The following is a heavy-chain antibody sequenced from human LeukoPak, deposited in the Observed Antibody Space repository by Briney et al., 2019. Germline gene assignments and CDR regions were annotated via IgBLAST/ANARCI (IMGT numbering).Heavy chain of an antibody. CDR3: GKGRAVVGAAGPDH. J-gene: IGHJ4*02. D-gene: IGHD2-15*01. Sequence: GGSLRLSCVGSGFTSSGFAMIWVRQAPGKGLEWVSSISAGSTNTYYADSVKGRFTISRDNSKNTLYLQMNSLRAEDTAIYYCGKGRAVVGAAGPDHWGQGTLVTVSS. CDR1: GFTSSGFA. CDR2: ISAGSTNT. V-gene: IGHV3-23*01.